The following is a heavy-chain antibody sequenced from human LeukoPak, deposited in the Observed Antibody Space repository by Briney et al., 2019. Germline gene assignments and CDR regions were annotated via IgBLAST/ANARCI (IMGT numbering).Heavy chain of an antibody. CDR2: TKQDESEK. CDR3: VRAMDV. CDR1: GFPFSTYW. Sequence: PGGSLRLSCAASGFPFSTYWMTWVRQAPGKGLEWVANTKQDESEKYHVDSVKGRFTISRDNAKSSLFLQMNSLRVEDTAVYYCVRAMDVWGQGTTVTVSS. V-gene: IGHV3-7*03. J-gene: IGHJ6*02.